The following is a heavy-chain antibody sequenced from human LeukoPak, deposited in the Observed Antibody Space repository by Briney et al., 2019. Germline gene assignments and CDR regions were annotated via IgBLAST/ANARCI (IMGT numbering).Heavy chain of an antibody. Sequence: ASVKVSCKASGYTFTGYYMHWVRQAPGQGLEWMGWINPNSGGTNYAQKFQGRVTMTRDTSISTAYMELSRLRSDDTAVYYCARENRMGAGYFNHDAFDIWGQGTMVTVSS. V-gene: IGHV1-2*02. CDR2: INPNSGGT. CDR1: GYTFTGYY. D-gene: IGHD3-22*01. CDR3: ARENRMGAGYFNHDAFDI. J-gene: IGHJ3*02.